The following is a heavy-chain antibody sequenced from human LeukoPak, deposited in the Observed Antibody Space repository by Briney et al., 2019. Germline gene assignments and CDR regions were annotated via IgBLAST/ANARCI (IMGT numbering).Heavy chain of an antibody. CDR1: GFTFGSYS. CDR2: ISSSSSYI. J-gene: IGHJ4*02. CDR3: ARDGPPPELAMVEKVVNY. D-gene: IGHD5-24*01. V-gene: IGHV3-21*01. Sequence: PGGSLRLSCAASGFTFGSYSMNWVRQAPGKGLEWVSSISSSSSYIYYADSVKGRFTISRDNAKNSLYLQMNSLRAEDTAVYYCARDGPPPELAMVEKVVNYWGQGTLVTVSS.